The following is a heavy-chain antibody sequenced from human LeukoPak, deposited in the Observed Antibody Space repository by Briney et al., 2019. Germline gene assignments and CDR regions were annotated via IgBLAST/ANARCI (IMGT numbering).Heavy chain of an antibody. CDR2: MNPNSGNT. CDR1: GYTFTSYD. Sequence: GASVKVSCKASGYTFTSYDINWVRQATGQGLEWMGWMNPNSGNTGYAQKFQGRVTMTRNTSISTAYMELSSLRSEDTAVYYCARVDYDSSGYYYVFRYYFDYWGQGTLVTVSS. J-gene: IGHJ4*02. D-gene: IGHD3-22*01. V-gene: IGHV1-8*01. CDR3: ARVDYDSSGYYYVFRYYFDY.